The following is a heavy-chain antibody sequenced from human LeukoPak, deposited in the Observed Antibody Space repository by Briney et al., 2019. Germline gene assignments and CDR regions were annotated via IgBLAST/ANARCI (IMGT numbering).Heavy chain of an antibody. D-gene: IGHD3-22*01. CDR1: GGSISSYY. V-gene: IGHV4-59*01. CDR3: AKISFYDSSAPVVFDS. J-gene: IGHJ3*02. CDR2: IYYSGST. Sequence: PSETLSLTCTVSGGSISSYYWSWIRQPPGKGLEWIGYIYYSGSTNYNPSLKSRVTISVDTSKNQFSLTLSSVTAADTAVYYCAKISFYDSSAPVVFDSGGKGAL.